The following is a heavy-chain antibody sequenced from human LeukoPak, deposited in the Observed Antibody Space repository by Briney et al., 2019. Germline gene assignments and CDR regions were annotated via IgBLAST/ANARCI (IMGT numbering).Heavy chain of an antibody. J-gene: IGHJ5*02. CDR1: GFTFSSYS. D-gene: IGHD3-9*01. V-gene: IGHV3-21*01. CDR3: ATVPYYDILTGQRFDP. CDR2: ISSSSSYI. Sequence: GGSLRLSCAASGFTFSSYSMNWVRQAPGEGLEWVSSISSSSSYIYYADSVKSRFTISRDNAKNSLYLQMNSLRAEDTAVYYCATVPYYDILTGQRFDPWGQGTLVTVSS.